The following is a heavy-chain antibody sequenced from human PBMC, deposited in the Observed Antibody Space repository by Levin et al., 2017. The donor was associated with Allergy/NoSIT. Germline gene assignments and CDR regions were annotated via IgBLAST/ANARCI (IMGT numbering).Heavy chain of an antibody. CDR1: GGSISSGGYY. CDR3: ARDSGGFVDYFDY. V-gene: IGHV4-31*03. D-gene: IGHD3-10*01. Sequence: SQTLSLTCPVSGGSISSGGYYWSWIRQHPGKGLEWIGYIYYSGSTYYNPSLKSRVTISVDTSKNQFSLKLSSVTAADTAVYYCARDSGGFVDYFDYWGQGTLVTVSS. CDR2: IYYSGST. J-gene: IGHJ4*02.